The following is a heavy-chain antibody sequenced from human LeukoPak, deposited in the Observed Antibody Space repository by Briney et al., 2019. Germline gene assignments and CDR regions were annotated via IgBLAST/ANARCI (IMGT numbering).Heavy chain of an antibody. CDR1: GGSISSYY. V-gene: IGHV4-59*01. J-gene: IGHJ3*02. CDR3: ARTRPRGSYRGYAFDI. Sequence: KTSETLSLTCTVSGGSISSYYWSWIRQPPGKGLEWIGYIYYSGSTNYNPSLKSRVTISVDTSKNQFSLKLSSVTAADTAVYYCARTRPRGSYRGYAFDIWGQGTMVTVSS. CDR2: IYYSGST. D-gene: IGHD1-26*01.